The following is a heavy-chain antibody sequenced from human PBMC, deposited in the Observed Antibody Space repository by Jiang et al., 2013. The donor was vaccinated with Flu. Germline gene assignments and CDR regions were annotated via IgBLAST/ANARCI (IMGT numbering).Heavy chain of an antibody. CDR2: IFWNGNT. Sequence: GPGLVKPSETLSLTCTVSGASISSSNWWSWVRQPPGKGLEWIGEIFWNGNTNYNPSLKSRVTISVDHSKNQFLLNVDSVTAADTAIYYCAKGVGFGYSYDDQWGQGTLVTVSS. V-gene: IGHV4-4*02. D-gene: IGHD5-18*01. CDR1: GASISSSNW. J-gene: IGHJ5*02. CDR3: AKGVGFGYSYDDQ.